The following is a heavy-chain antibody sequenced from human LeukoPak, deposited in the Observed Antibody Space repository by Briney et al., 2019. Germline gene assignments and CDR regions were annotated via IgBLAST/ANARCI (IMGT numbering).Heavy chain of an antibody. CDR3: ARVRITGTTTAFDY. D-gene: IGHD1-7*01. V-gene: IGHV4-59*01. CDR1: GGSISSYY. CDR2: IYYSGST. J-gene: IGHJ4*02. Sequence: SETLSLTCTVSGGSISSYYWSWIRQPPGKGLEWIGYIYYSGSTNYNPSLKSRVTISVDTSKTQFSLKLSSVTAADTAVYYCARVRITGTTTAFDYWGQGTLVAVSS.